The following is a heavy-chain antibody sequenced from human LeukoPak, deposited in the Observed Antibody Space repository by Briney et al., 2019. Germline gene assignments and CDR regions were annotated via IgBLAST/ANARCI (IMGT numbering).Heavy chain of an antibody. CDR1: GGSISSYY. V-gene: IGHV4-59*08. Sequence: TSETLSLTCTVSGGSISSYYWSWIRQPPGKGLEWIGYIYYSGSANYNPSLKSRVTISVDTSKNQFSLKVSSVTAADTAVYYCARGSSWSYYFDYWGQGTLVTVSS. D-gene: IGHD6-13*01. CDR3: ARGSSWSYYFDY. CDR2: IYYSGSA. J-gene: IGHJ4*02.